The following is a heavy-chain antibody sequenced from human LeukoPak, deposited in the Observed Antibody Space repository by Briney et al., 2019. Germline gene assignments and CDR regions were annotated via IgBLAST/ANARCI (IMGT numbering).Heavy chain of an antibody. CDR1: GGSISNYY. D-gene: IGHD5-12*01. V-gene: IGHV4-4*07. CDR3: ASGSSGYDP. Sequence: PSETLSLTCTVSGGSISNYYWSWIRQPAGKGLEWIGRIYSSGTTIYDPSLKSRVTMSVDTSKNQFSLKLSSVTAADTAVYFCASGSSGYDPWGQGTLVTVSS. J-gene: IGHJ5*02. CDR2: IYSSGTT.